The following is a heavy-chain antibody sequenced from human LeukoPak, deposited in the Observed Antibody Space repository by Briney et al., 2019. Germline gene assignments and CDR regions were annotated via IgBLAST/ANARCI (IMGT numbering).Heavy chain of an antibody. V-gene: IGHV4-4*07. D-gene: IGHD3-10*01. CDR1: GGSISSYY. Sequence: PSETLSLTCTVSGGSISSYYWSWIRQPAGKGLEWIGRIYTSGSTNYNPSLKSRVTMSVDTSKNQFSLKLSSVTAADTAVYYCARMRGGSGGKPHYYYYMDVWGKGTTVTVSS. J-gene: IGHJ6*03. CDR2: IYTSGST. CDR3: ARMRGGSGGKPHYYYYMDV.